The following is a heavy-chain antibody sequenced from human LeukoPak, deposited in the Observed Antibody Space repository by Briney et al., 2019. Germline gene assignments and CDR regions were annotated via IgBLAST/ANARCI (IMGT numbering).Heavy chain of an antibody. CDR3: ARDVPHNWFDT. CDR2: INSDGGGA. CDR1: GITFGNNW. Sequence: PGGSLRLSCAASGITFGNNWMHWVRQGPGKGLVWISRINSDGGGAIYADSVKGRFTVSRDNAKNTLYLQMNSLRAEDMAVYYCARDVPHNWFDTWGQGTLVPVSS. J-gene: IGHJ5*02. V-gene: IGHV3-74*01.